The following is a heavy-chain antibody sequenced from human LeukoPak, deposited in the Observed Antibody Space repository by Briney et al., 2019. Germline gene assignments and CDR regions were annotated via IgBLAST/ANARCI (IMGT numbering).Heavy chain of an antibody. J-gene: IGHJ5*02. CDR3: AREGVYCGGDCMNWFDP. CDR1: GGSVSSGSYY. V-gene: IGHV4-61*01. Sequence: SETLSLTCTVSGGSVSSGSYYWSWIRQPPGKGLEWIGYIYYSGSTNYNPSLKSRVTISVETSKNQFSLKLNSVTAADTAVYYCAREGVYCGGDCMNWFDPWGQGTLVTVSS. D-gene: IGHD2-21*02. CDR2: IYYSGST.